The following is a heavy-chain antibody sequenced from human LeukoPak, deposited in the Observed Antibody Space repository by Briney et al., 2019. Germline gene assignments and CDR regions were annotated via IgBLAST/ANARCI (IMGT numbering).Heavy chain of an antibody. Sequence: ASVKVSCKASGYTFTGYYMHWVRQAPGQGLEWMGWINPNSGGTNYAQKFQGRFTMTRDTSISTAYMELSRLRSDDTAVYYCASLTAMVTSGDYWGQGTLVTVSS. CDR1: GYTFTGYY. J-gene: IGHJ4*02. CDR3: ASLTAMVTSGDY. V-gene: IGHV1-2*02. D-gene: IGHD5-18*01. CDR2: INPNSGGT.